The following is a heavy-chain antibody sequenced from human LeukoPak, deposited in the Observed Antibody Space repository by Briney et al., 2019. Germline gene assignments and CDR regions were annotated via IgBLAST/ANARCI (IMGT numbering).Heavy chain of an antibody. CDR2: ISWNSGSI. Sequence: GGSLRLSCAASGFTFDDYAMHWVRQAPGKGLEWVSGISWNSGSIGYADSVKGRFTISRDNSKNTLYLQMNSLRAEDTAVYYCANGLGPPAEYFQHWGQGTLVTVSS. J-gene: IGHJ1*01. D-gene: IGHD6-6*01. CDR3: ANGLGPPAEYFQH. V-gene: IGHV3-9*01. CDR1: GFTFDDYA.